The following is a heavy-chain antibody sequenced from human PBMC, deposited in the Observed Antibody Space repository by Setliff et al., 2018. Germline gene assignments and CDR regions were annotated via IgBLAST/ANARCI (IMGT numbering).Heavy chain of an antibody. CDR1: RSTISTYN. V-gene: IGHV3-21*01. Sequence: GSLRLSCTASRSTISTYNMNWVRQAPGKGLEWVSSISSSSNYIYYAESLKGRFTISRDNAKNSLYLQMNSLRAEDTAVYYCARDLIRGAPNWFDPWGQGTLVTVSS. CDR3: ARDLIRGAPNWFDP. J-gene: IGHJ5*02. D-gene: IGHD3-10*01. CDR2: ISSSSNYI.